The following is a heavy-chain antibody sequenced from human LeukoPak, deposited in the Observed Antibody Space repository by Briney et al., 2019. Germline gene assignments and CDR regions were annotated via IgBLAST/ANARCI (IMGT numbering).Heavy chain of an antibody. V-gene: IGHV4-39*07. CDR1: GGSISSGSYY. D-gene: IGHD6-13*01. J-gene: IGHJ6*02. CDR2: IYYSGST. Sequence: SETLSLTCTVSGGSISSGSYYWGWIRQPPGKGLEWIGSIYYSGSTNYNPSLKSRVTISVDTSKNQFSLKLSSVTAADTAVYYCARISSSSWFTGGMDVWGQGTTVTVSS. CDR3: ARISSSSWFTGGMDV.